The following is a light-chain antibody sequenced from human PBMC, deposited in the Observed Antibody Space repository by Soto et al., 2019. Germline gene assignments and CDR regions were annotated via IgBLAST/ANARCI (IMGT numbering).Light chain of an antibody. CDR3: AAWDDSLNVDVV. CDR2: SNN. J-gene: IGLJ2*01. Sequence: QSVLTQPPSASGTPGQRVTISCSGSSSNIGSNTVNWYQQLPGTAPKLLIYSNNQRPSGVPDRFSGSKSGTSASLAISGLQSEDEADYYCAAWDDSLNVDVVFGGGIKVTVL. V-gene: IGLV1-44*01. CDR1: SSNIGSNT.